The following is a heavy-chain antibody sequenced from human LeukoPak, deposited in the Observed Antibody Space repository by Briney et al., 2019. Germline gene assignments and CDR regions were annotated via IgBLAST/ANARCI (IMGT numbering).Heavy chain of an antibody. Sequence: GGSLRLSCAASGFTFNNYALTWVRLAPGRGLEWVSSISGASTYYAESVKGRFSISRDNYKNTVYLQMSSLRAEDTAVYYCGRDPNGNYFGAFEFQRWGQGTLVTVSS. CDR1: GFTFNNYA. D-gene: IGHD4-17*01. CDR2: ISGAST. CDR3: GRDPNGNYFGAFEFQR. V-gene: IGHV3-23*01. J-gene: IGHJ1*01.